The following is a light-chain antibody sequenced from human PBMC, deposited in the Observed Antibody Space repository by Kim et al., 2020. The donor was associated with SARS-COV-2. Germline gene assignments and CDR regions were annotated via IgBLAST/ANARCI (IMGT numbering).Light chain of an antibody. CDR3: AAWDDSLSGRV. Sequence: QSVVTQPPSASGTPGQRVSISCSGSSSNIETNYVSWYQQFPGTAPRLLIYRNNQRPSGVPDRFSGSKSGTSASLAISGLRSEDEADYYCAAWDDSLSGRVFGGGTQLTVL. CDR1: SSNIETNY. V-gene: IGLV1-47*01. J-gene: IGLJ3*02. CDR2: RNN.